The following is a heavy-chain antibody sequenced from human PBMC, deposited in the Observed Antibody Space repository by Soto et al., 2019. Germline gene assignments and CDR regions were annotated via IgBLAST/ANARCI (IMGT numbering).Heavy chain of an antibody. V-gene: IGHV1-69*04. Sequence: SVKVSCKASGGTFSSYTISWVRQAPGQGLEWMGRIIPILGIANYAQKFQGRVTITADKSTSTAYMELSSLRSEDTSVYYCARDGSHYYDSSGYYYVCWGQGTLVTVSS. CDR1: GGTFSSYT. CDR2: IIPILGIA. CDR3: ARDGSHYYDSSGYYYVC. J-gene: IGHJ4*02. D-gene: IGHD3-22*01.